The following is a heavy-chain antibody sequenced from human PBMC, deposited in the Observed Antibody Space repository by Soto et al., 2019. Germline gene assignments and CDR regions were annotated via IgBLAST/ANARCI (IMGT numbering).Heavy chain of an antibody. V-gene: IGHV3-23*01. CDR2: LSGSGTST. Sequence: GSLRLSCAASGFSFVNYAMNWVRQAPGKGLEWVSGLSGSGTSTYYADSVKGRVTISRDNSRDTLFLQMNSLTADDTAVYYCAKATTNGGWFNPFDSWGQGALVTVSS. D-gene: IGHD6-19*01. CDR1: GFSFVNYA. J-gene: IGHJ4*02. CDR3: AKATTNGGWFNPFDS.